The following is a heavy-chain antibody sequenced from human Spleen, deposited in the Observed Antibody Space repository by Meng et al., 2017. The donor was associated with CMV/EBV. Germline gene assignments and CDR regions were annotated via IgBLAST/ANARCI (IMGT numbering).Heavy chain of an antibody. CDR2: ISSSSSYI. V-gene: IGHV3-21*01. J-gene: IGHJ4*02. CDR3: ARDSVRYFDLLDY. CDR1: GFTFSTYS. D-gene: IGHD3-9*01. Sequence: GESLKISCTVSGFTFSTYSLNWVRQAPGKGLEWVSSISSSSSYIYYADSVKGRFTISRDNAKNSLYLQMNSLRAEDTAVYYCARDSVRYFDLLDYWGQGTLVTVSS.